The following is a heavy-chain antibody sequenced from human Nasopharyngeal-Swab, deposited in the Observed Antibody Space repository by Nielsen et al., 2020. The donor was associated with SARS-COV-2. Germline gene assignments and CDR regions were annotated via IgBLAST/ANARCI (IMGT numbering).Heavy chain of an antibody. CDR3: ARGVVPAAMHGWFDP. Sequence: SVKVSCKASGGTFSSYAINWARQAPGQGLEWMGGIIPIFGTANYAQKFQGRVTITADESTSTVYMELSSLRSEDMAVYYCARGVVPAAMHGWFDPWGQGTLVTVSS. J-gene: IGHJ5*02. D-gene: IGHD2-2*01. V-gene: IGHV1-69*13. CDR1: GGTFSSYA. CDR2: IIPIFGTA.